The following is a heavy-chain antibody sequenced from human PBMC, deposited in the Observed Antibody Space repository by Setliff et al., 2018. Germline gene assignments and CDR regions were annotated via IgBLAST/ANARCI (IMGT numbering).Heavy chain of an antibody. CDR3: ARDTLALGDITLFDY. CDR1: GFTFTDYL. CDR2: INLNTGNI. J-gene: IGHJ4*02. V-gene: IGHV1-2*02. D-gene: IGHD3-16*01. Sequence: ASVKVSCKASGFTFTDYLMNWMRQAPEQGLEWMGRINLNTGNIFYAQEFQGRVTLTRDTSISTAYMELTGLKYDDTATYYCARDTLALGDITLFDYWGQGTLVTV.